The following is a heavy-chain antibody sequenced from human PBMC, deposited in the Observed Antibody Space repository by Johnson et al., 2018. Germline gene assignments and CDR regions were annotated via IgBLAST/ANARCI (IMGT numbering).Heavy chain of an antibody. Sequence: VQLVQSGGGLVQPGGSLRLSCAVSGFTFRNFAKGWVRQAPGRGLDWVSSLSASGGSTYYAQSVQGRFTISRDNPKNSLYLEMNSLTADDTAVYYCAKSHDSSKAFDLWGQGTMVTVSS. CDR3: AKSHDSSKAFDL. CDR2: LSASGGST. CDR1: GFTFRNFA. J-gene: IGHJ3*01. D-gene: IGHD4-11*01. V-gene: IGHV3-23*04.